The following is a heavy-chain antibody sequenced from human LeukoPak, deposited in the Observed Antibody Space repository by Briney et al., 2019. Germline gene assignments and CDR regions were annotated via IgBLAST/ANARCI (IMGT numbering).Heavy chain of an antibody. J-gene: IGHJ4*02. CDR2: LYSGGAT. CDR3: AELDCSSTSCHDY. V-gene: IGHV3-66*01. CDR1: GFTVKDNF. Sequence: GGSLRLSCAASGFTVKDNFMSWVRQAPGKGLEWVSVLYSGGATYYADSVKGRFTISRDNAKNSLYLQMNSLRAEDTAVYYCAELDCSSTSCHDYWGQGTLVTVSS. D-gene: IGHD2-2*01.